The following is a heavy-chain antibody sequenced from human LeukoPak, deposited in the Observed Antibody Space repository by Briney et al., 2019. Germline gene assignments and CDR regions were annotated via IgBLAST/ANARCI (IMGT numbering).Heavy chain of an antibody. D-gene: IGHD3-22*01. J-gene: IGHJ1*01. Sequence: GSSVKVSCKASGGTFSSYAISWVRQAPGQGLEWMGGIIPIFGTANYAQKFQGRVTITADESTSTAYMELSSLRSEDTAVYYCARIATYDSSGYYSRIGYFQHWGQGTLVTVSS. V-gene: IGHV1-69*01. CDR1: GGTFSSYA. CDR2: IIPIFGTA. CDR3: ARIATYDSSGYYSRIGYFQH.